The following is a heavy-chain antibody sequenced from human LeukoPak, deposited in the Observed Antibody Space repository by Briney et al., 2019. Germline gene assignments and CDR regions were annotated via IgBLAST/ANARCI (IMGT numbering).Heavy chain of an antibody. D-gene: IGHD4-17*01. CDR2: IYYSGSI. Sequence: SETLSLTCSVSGDSITGYYWGWIRQSPGKGLERIGSIYYSGSIHYNPSLKSRVTISLDMSKNQFSLKLSSVTAADTAVYYCARHGDFDYYMDVWGKGTMVTVSS. V-gene: IGHV4-39*07. CDR1: GDSITGYY. CDR3: ARHGDFDYYMDV. J-gene: IGHJ6*03.